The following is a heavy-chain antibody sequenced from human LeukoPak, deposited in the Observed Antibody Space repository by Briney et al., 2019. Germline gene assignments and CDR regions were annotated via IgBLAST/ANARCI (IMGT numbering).Heavy chain of an antibody. D-gene: IGHD3-22*01. Sequence: PGGSLRLSCAASGFTFSSYSMNWVRQAPGKGLEWVSYISRSSTTIYYADSVKGRFTISRDNAKNSLYLQMNSLRDEDTAVYYCARAHYYDSSGLDFWGQGTLVTVSS. V-gene: IGHV3-48*02. J-gene: IGHJ4*02. CDR1: GFTFSSYS. CDR3: ARAHYYDSSGLDF. CDR2: ISRSSTTI.